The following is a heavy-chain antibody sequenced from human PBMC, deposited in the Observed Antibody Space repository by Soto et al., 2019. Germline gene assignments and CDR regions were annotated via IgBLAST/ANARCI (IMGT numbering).Heavy chain of an antibody. CDR1: GGSFSGYY. D-gene: IGHD6-13*01. V-gene: IGHV4-34*01. Sequence: PSETLSLTCAVYGGSFSGYYWSWIRQPPGKGLEWIGEINHSGSTNYNPSLKSRVTISVDTSKNQFSLKLSSVTAADTAVYYCAATKGIAAAGNAWFDPWGQGTLVTVSS. CDR3: AATKGIAAAGNAWFDP. J-gene: IGHJ5*02. CDR2: INHSGST.